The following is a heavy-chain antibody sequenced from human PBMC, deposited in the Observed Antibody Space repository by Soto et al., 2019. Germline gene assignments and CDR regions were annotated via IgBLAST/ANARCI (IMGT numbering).Heavy chain of an antibody. Sequence: QVHLVESGGGVVQPGGSLRLSCAASGFTLSASVMHWVRQVPGKGLEWMAMISSGGNKKFYADSVKGRFTISTDISETTLYLQMNSLRTEDTAVYYCAKADFEDGRGHFGYWGQGTLVSVSS. CDR1: GFTLSASV. D-gene: IGHD3-22*01. J-gene: IGHJ4*02. V-gene: IGHV3-30*18. CDR2: ISSGGNKK. CDR3: AKADFEDGRGHFGY.